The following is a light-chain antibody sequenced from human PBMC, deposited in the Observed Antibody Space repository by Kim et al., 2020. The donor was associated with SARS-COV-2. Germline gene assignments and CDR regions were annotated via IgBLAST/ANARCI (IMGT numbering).Light chain of an antibody. CDR2: QDT. J-gene: IGLJ2*01. CDR3: QAWDSGAAV. CDR1: KLGDKY. V-gene: IGLV3-1*01. Sequence: GSPGQTATITCSGEKLGDKYACWYQQKPGQSPVVVIYQDTKRPSGIPERFSASNSGNTATLTISGTQALDEADYYCQAWDSGAAVFGGGTQLTVL.